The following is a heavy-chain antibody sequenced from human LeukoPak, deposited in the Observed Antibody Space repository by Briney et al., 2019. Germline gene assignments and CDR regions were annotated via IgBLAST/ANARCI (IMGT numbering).Heavy chain of an antibody. V-gene: IGHV3-43*02. D-gene: IGHD2-2*01. Sequence: GGSLRLSCAASGYTFDAFAMHWVRQTPGKGLEWVSLISADGTATFYPDSVTGRVTIARDNSKNSLYLQMNSLRTEDTALYYCVKPQSTLKSGFDYWGQGTLGTVSS. J-gene: IGHJ4*02. CDR1: GYTFDAFA. CDR3: VKPQSTLKSGFDY. CDR2: ISADGTAT.